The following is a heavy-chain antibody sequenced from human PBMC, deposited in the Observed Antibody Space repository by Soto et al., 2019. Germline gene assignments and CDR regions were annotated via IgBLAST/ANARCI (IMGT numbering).Heavy chain of an antibody. V-gene: IGHV1-18*01. J-gene: IGHJ6*02. CDR1: GYSFTTYG. Sequence: QVQLVQSGGEVKKPGASVKVSCKTSGYSFTTYGISWVRQAPGQGLEWMGWISAYNGNTNYAQKLQDRVTRTTDTATSTAYMELRSLRSDDTAVYYCAREGPAPYYYYGMDVWGPGSRVTVSS. CDR3: AREGPAPYYYYGMDV. CDR2: ISAYNGNT.